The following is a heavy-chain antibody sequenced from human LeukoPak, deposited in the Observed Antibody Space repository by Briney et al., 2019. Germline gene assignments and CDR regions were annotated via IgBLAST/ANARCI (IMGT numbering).Heavy chain of an antibody. D-gene: IGHD6-19*01. CDR1: GLTFSTYV. J-gene: IGHJ2*01. V-gene: IGHV3-23*01. CDR3: AKSMTLQWRGFFDL. CDR2: ISDSGANT. Sequence: GGSLRLSCAASGLTFSTYVMSWVRQAPGKGLEWVSTISDSGANTYYADSVRGRFTISRDNSKNTLYLQKNSLRADDTAIYYCAKSMTLQWRGFFDLWGRGTHVTVSS.